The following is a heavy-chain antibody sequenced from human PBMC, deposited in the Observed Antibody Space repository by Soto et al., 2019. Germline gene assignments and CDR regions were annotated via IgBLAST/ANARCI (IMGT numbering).Heavy chain of an antibody. CDR1: WFTFSGSA. D-gene: IGHD2-15*01. CDR2: VRTKGASYAT. V-gene: IGHV3-73*01. Sequence: GGSLRLSCAASWFTFSGSAIHWVRQASGKGLEWVGRVRTKGASYATTYTASVNGRFTISRDDSKNTAYLQMNSLKTEDTAVYYCTRQVPGFCSGGTCYPHYDPWGQGTLVTVSS. J-gene: IGHJ5*02. CDR3: TRQVPGFCSGGTCYPHYDP.